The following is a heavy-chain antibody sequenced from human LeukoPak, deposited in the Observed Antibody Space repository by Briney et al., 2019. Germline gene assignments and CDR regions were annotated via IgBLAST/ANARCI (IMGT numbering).Heavy chain of an antibody. CDR2: ISYDRSNK. J-gene: IGHJ4*02. CDR3: ASVEGVTDYLDR. V-gene: IGHV3-30*03. D-gene: IGHD3-16*01. CDR1: GFTFISYA. Sequence: GRSLRLSCAASGFTFISYAMHWVRQAPGKGLEWVAVISYDRSNKYYADSVKGRFTISRDNSKNTLYLQMKSLRHEDTAVYYCASVEGVTDYLDRWGQGALVTVSS.